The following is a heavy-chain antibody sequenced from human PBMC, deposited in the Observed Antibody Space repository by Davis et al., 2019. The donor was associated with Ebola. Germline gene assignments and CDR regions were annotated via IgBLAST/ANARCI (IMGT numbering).Heavy chain of an antibody. CDR3: ARMPTTGYSDYFDL. D-gene: IGHD3-9*01. CDR2: ISSSSSTI. Sequence: GESLKISCAASGFTFSSYSMNWVRQAPGKGLEWVSYISSSSSTIYYADSVKGRFTISRDNAKNSLYLQMNSLRDEDTAVYYCARMPTTGYSDYFDLWGQGTLVTVSS. CDR1: GFTFSSYS. V-gene: IGHV3-48*02. J-gene: IGHJ4*02.